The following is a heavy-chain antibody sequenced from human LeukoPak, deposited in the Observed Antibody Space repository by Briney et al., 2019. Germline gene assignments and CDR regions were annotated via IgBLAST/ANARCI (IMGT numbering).Heavy chain of an antibody. D-gene: IGHD2-2*01. V-gene: IGHV4-34*01. Sequence: KPSETLSLTCAVYGGSFSGYYWSWIRQPPGKGLEWIGEINHSGSTNYNPSLKSRVTIPVDTSKNQFSLKLSSVTAADTAVYYCARGYCSSTSCWFDPWGQGTLVTVSS. J-gene: IGHJ5*02. CDR2: INHSGST. CDR1: GGSFSGYY. CDR3: ARGYCSSTSCWFDP.